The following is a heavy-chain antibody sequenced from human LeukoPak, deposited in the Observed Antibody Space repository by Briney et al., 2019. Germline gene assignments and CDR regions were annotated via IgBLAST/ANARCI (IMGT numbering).Heavy chain of an antibody. V-gene: IGHV3-43*02. J-gene: IGHJ4*02. CDR3: AKESGKFDY. Sequence: GGSLRLSCAASRFTFSSYAMCWVRQAPGKGLEWVSLISGDGVSTFYADSVKGRFSISRDNSKNSLYLEMNSLRTEDAAMYYCAKESGKFDYWGQGTLVAVSS. CDR2: ISGDGVST. CDR1: RFTFSSYA.